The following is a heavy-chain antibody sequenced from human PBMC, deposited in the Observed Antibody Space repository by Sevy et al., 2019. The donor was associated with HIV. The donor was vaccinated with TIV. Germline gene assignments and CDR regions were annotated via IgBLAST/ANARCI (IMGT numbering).Heavy chain of an antibody. CDR2: ISFDGRNE. CDR1: GFTFGNHA. D-gene: IGHD2-8*01. CDR3: ARDHCTDGVCFRSGYFDY. Sequence: GVSLRLSCAASGFTFGNHAIHWVRQAPGKGLEWVAIISFDGRNEHYAGSVKGRFTISRDNSKKTVYLQMTNLRSEDAAVYYCARDHCTDGVCFRSGYFDYWGQGTLVTVSS. J-gene: IGHJ4*01. V-gene: IGHV3-30*04.